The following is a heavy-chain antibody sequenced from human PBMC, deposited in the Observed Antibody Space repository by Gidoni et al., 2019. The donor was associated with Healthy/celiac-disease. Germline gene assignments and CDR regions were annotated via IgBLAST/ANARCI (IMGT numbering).Heavy chain of an antibody. D-gene: IGHD6-13*01. CDR2: IGTAGDT. CDR1: GFTFSSYD. Sequence: EVQLVESGGGLVQPGGSLRLTCAASGFTFSSYDMHGVRQATGRGLEWVSAIGTAGDTYYPGSVKGRFTITRENAKNSLYLQMNSLRAGDTAVYYCARTSSSWVFDYWGQGTLVTVSS. J-gene: IGHJ4*02. V-gene: IGHV3-13*01. CDR3: ARTSSSWVFDY.